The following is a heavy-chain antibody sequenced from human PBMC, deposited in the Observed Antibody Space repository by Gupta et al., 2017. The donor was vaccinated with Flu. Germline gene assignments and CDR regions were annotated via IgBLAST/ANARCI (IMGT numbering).Heavy chain of an antibody. Sequence: FTFNNFAMSGVRQAPGKGMGWVSVLSGSGGSIDDADSVKGRFTISRDNSKNTLYLKMNRMRAEDTAVYYWAKGGGYIVSYPLADGGQGNLVTVAS. CDR3: AKGGGYIVSYPLAD. CDR2: LSGSGGSI. D-gene: IGHD5-12*01. V-gene: IGHV3-23*01. CDR1: FTFNNFA. J-gene: IGHJ4*02.